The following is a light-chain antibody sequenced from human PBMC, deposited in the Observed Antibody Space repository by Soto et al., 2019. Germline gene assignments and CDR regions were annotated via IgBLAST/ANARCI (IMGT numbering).Light chain of an antibody. V-gene: IGKV3-15*01. Sequence: EIVLTLSLATLSVYPGERVTLSCRASQSAISNLAWYQQKPGQTPRLLIYDASTRATDIPARFSGSGSGTDFTLTISSLLSEDFAVYYCHQYYKWPLTFGGGSNVDI. J-gene: IGKJ4*01. CDR3: HQYYKWPLT. CDR1: QSAISN. CDR2: DAS.